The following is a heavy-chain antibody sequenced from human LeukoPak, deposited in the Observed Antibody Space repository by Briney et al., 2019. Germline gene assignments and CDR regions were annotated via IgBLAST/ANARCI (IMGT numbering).Heavy chain of an antibody. Sequence: GASLRLSCVASGFTFSNYAMSWVRQAPGKGLEWVSAITGSGGNTYYADSVKGRFTISRDNSKNTLYLQMNSLRAEDTAVYYCARRPVYYYYGMDVWGKGTTVTVSS. J-gene: IGHJ6*04. CDR1: GFTFSNYA. CDR3: ARRPVYYYYGMDV. CDR2: ITGSGGNT. V-gene: IGHV3-23*01.